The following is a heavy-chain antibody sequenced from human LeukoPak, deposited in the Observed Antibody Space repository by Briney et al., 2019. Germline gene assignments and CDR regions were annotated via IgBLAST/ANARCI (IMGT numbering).Heavy chain of an antibody. Sequence: SVKVSCKASGGTFSSYAISWVRQAPGQGLEWTGGIIPIFGTANYAQKFQGRVTIAADESTSTAYMELSSLRSEDTAVYYCAVITGTRFDYWGQGTLVTVSS. CDR2: IIPIFGTA. V-gene: IGHV1-69*13. D-gene: IGHD1-20*01. CDR3: AVITGTRFDY. J-gene: IGHJ4*02. CDR1: GGTFSSYA.